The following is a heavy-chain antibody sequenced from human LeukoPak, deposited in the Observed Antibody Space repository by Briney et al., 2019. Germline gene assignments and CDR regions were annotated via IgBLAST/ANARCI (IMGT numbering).Heavy chain of an antibody. V-gene: IGHV5-51*01. CDR1: GYSFTNYW. CDR2: IYPDDSNT. Sequence: GESLKISCKGSGYSFTNYWIGWVRQMPGKGLEWMGIIYPDDSNTKYSPSFQGLVTISADKSINTAYLQWSSLKASDTAMYYCARQSRYSSSSIYYYYYMDVWGKGTTVTVSS. D-gene: IGHD6-6*01. CDR3: ARQSRYSSSSIYYYYYMDV. J-gene: IGHJ6*03.